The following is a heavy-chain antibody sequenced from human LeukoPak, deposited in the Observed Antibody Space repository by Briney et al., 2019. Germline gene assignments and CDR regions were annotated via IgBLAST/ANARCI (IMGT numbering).Heavy chain of an antibody. CDR2: IYASGST. V-gene: IGHV4-4*07. CDR3: ARRAYCSSTSCYSVPTFDY. J-gene: IGHJ4*02. D-gene: IGHD2-2*01. CDR1: GGSISSYY. Sequence: SETLSLTCTVSGGSISSYYWSWIRQPAGKGLEWIGRIYASGSTNYNPSLKSRVTISVDTSKNQFSLKLSSVTAADTAVYYCARRAYCSSTSCYSVPTFDYWGQGTLVTVSS.